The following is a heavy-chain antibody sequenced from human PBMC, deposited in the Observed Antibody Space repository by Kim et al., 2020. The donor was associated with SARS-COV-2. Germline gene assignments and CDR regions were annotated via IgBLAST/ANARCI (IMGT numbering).Heavy chain of an antibody. D-gene: IGHD2-2*01. Sequence: ASVKVSCKASGYTFTSYYLHWVRQAPGQGLEWMGIINSSCGSTSYAQKFQGRVTMTRDTSTNTVYMELSSLRSDDTAVYYCARGVYYCISTSCRYYFVYWGQGTLFTVSS. CDR3: ARGVYYCISTSCRYYFVY. J-gene: IGHJ4*02. V-gene: IGHV1-46*01. CDR2: INSSCGST. CDR1: GYTFTSYY.